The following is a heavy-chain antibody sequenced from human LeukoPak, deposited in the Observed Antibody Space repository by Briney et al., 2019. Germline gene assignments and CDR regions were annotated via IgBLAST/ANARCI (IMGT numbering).Heavy chain of an antibody. D-gene: IGHD3-10*01. V-gene: IGHV3-23*01. J-gene: IGHJ4*02. CDR3: AKDPYYGSGSYLFVY. CDR2: ISGSGGST. CDR1: GFTFSSYA. Sequence: GGSLRLSCAASGFTFSSYAMSWVRQAPGKGLEWVSAISGSGGSTYYADSVKGRFTISRDNSKNTLYLQMNSLRAEDTAVYYCAKDPYYGSGSYLFVYWGQGTLVTVSS.